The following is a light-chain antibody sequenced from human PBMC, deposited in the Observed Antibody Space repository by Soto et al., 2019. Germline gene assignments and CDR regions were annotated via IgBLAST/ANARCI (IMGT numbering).Light chain of an antibody. V-gene: IGKV1-39*01. J-gene: IGKJ4*01. CDR3: QQTYSTPLT. Sequence: DIQMTQSPSSLSASVGDRVSITCRISQYISMRLNWYQQKPGKAPKLLIYSASTLQSGVPSMFSGSRSGTDFTLTISSLQPEDFATYYCQQTYSTPLTFGGGTKVEIK. CDR2: SAS. CDR1: QYISMR.